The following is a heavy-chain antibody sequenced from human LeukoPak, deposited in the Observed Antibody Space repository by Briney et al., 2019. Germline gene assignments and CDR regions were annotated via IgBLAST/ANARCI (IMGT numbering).Heavy chain of an antibody. CDR2: ISSSGSTI. V-gene: IGHV3-11*01. J-gene: IGHJ4*02. D-gene: IGHD3-22*01. CDR3: VRGGSYYDSSGYYYGPVYY. CDR1: GFTFSDYY. Sequence: GGSLRLSCAASGFTFSDYYMSWIRQAPGKGREWVSYISSSGSTIYYADSVKGRFTISRDNAKNSLYLQMSSLRAEDTAVYYCVRGGSYYDSSGYYYGPVYYWGQGTLVTVSS.